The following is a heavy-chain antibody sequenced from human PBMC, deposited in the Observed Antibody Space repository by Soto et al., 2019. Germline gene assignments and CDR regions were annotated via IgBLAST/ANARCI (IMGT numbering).Heavy chain of an antibody. CDR1: VFTFSTSA. V-gene: IGHV3-23*01. CDR3: ENAPTVFGAVISLDYYYGLYV. J-gene: IGHJ6*02. CDR2: ISGSGAGT. D-gene: IGHD3-3*01. Sequence: GGSLRLSCTASVFTFSTSAMSWVRQAPGRGLEWVSGISGSGAGTYYADSVKGRFTISRDNSKNTLYLQMSGLRAEDAAVYYCENAPTVFGAVISLDYYYGLYVWGQGTPVTVSS.